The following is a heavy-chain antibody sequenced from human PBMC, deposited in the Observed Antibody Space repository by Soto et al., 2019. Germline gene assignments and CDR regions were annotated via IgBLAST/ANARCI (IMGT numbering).Heavy chain of an antibody. J-gene: IGHJ4*02. CDR2: IYYSGST. V-gene: IGHV4-31*03. CDR3: ARAPLGSGSYNY. CDR1: GGSISSGGYY. D-gene: IGHD3-10*01. Sequence: SETLSLTCTVSGGSISSGGYYWSWIRQHPGKGLEWIGYIYYSGSTYYNPSLKSRVTISVDTSKNQFSLKLSSVTAADTAVYYCARAPLGSGSYNYWGQGTLVTVSS.